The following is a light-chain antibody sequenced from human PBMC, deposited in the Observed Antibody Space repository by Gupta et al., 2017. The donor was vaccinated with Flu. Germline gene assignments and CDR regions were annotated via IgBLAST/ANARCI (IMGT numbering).Light chain of an antibody. J-gene: IGKJ4*01. CDR3: QQDDSTPLT. V-gene: IGKV4-1*01. CDR1: QSVLYSSNNKNY. CDR2: WAS. Sequence: DIVMTQSPDSLAVSLGERATINCKSSQSVLYSSNNKNYLAWYQQKPGQPPKLLLYWASTRESGVPDRFSGSGSGTDFTLTISILHAEDVAVYYCQQDDSTPLTFGGGTKVEIK.